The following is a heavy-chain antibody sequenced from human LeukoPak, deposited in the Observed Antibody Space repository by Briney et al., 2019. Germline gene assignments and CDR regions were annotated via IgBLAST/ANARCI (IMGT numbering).Heavy chain of an antibody. J-gene: IGHJ4*02. CDR1: GYTFTSYD. Sequence: ASVKVSCKASGYTFTSYDINWVRQATGQGLEWMGWTNPNGGNTGYAQKFQGRVTMTRNTSISTAYMELSSLRSEDTAVYYCARVIRYYYGSGSPHGGTDYWGQGTLVTVSS. V-gene: IGHV1-8*01. CDR3: ARVIRYYYGSGSPHGGTDY. D-gene: IGHD3-10*01. CDR2: TNPNGGNT.